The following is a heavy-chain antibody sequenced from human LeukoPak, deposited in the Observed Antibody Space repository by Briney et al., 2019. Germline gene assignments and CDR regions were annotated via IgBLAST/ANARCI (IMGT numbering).Heavy chain of an antibody. CDR2: ISGSSGST. J-gene: IGHJ1*01. V-gene: IGHV3-23*01. Sequence: ETLSLTCTVSGGSISSSSYYWGWIRQPPGKGLEWVSTISGSSGSTYYADSVKGRFAISRDNSKNTQSLQMNSLRAEDTAVYYCAKDDDWGRYKHWGQGTLVTVSS. D-gene: IGHD3-16*01. CDR1: GGSISSSSYY. CDR3: AKDDDWGRYKH.